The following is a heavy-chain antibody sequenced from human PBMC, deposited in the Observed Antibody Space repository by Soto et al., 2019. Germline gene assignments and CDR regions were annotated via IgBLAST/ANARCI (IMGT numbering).Heavy chain of an antibody. CDR3: AKDLYYYDSSGYPSPYFDY. J-gene: IGHJ4*02. Sequence: GGSLRLSCAASGFTFSSYGMHWVRQAPGKGLEWVAVISYDGSNKYYADSVKGRFTISRDNSKNTLYLQMNSLRAEDTAVYYCAKDLYYYDSSGYPSPYFDYWGQGTLVTVSS. CDR2: ISYDGSNK. V-gene: IGHV3-30*18. CDR1: GFTFSSYG. D-gene: IGHD3-22*01.